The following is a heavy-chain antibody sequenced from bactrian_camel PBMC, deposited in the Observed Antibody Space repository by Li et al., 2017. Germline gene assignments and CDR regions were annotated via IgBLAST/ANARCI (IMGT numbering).Heavy chain of an antibody. CDR1: GYTSRSNC. Sequence: DVQLVESGGGSVQAGGSLRLSCAVAGYTSRSNCLGWFRRTDEQEREGLAAIVIRDGRTYTADSVKGRFTMSRDNAKRAVYLQMNSLEPDDTAMYYCVAGPGRDTDPFCPFWVLEGSGYWGQGTQVTVS. J-gene: IGHJ6*01. D-gene: IGHD6*01. CDR3: VAGPGRDTDPFCPFWVLEGSGY. V-gene: IGHV3S31*01. CDR2: IVIRDGRT.